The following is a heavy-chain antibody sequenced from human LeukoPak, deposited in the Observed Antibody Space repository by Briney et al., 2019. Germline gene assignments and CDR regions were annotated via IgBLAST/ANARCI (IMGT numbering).Heavy chain of an antibody. D-gene: IGHD3-9*01. CDR2: IYHSGST. Sequence: SETLSLTCAVSGGSTSSSNWWSWVRQPPGKGLEWIGEIYHSGSTNYNPSLKSRVTISVDKSKNQFSLKLSSVTAADTAVYYCARRHGAYDILTGYRYNWFDPWGQGTLVTVSS. CDR3: ARRHGAYDILTGYRYNWFDP. CDR1: GGSTSSSNW. V-gene: IGHV4-4*02. J-gene: IGHJ5*02.